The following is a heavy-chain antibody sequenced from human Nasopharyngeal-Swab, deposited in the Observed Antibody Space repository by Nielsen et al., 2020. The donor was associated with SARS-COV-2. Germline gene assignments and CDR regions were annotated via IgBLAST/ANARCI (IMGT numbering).Heavy chain of an antibody. CDR3: ARDQAGATWAPGAFDI. J-gene: IGHJ3*02. CDR2: SHYSGST. CDR1: GASISSYY. Sequence: SETLSLTCTVSGASISSYYWSWIRQTPGKGLEWVAYSHYSGSTNYNPSLKSRVTMSVDTSKRQFSLMLTSVTAADTAVYYCARDQAGATWAPGAFDIWGQGTMVTVSS. D-gene: IGHD1-26*01. V-gene: IGHV4-59*12.